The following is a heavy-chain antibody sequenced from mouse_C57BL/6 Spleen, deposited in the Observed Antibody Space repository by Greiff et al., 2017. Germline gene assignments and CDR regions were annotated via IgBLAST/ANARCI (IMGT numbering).Heavy chain of an antibody. CDR3: ARHYYYNGFFDY. J-gene: IGHJ2*01. D-gene: IGHD1-1*01. CDR1: GYTFTSYW. V-gene: IGHV1-53*01. Sequence: QVQLKQPGTELVKPGASVKLSCKASGYTFTSYWMHWVKQRPGQGLEWIGNINPSNGGTNYNEKFKSKATLTVDKSSSTAYMQLSSLTSEDSAAYYCARHYYYNGFFDYWGQGTTLTVSS. CDR2: INPSNGGT.